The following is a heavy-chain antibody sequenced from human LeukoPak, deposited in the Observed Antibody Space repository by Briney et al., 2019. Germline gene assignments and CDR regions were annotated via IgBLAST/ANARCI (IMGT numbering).Heavy chain of an antibody. CDR3: ARATYDFWSGYYTDY. CDR1: GFTFSSYE. V-gene: IGHV3-48*03. Sequence: GGSLRLSCAASGFTFSSYEMNWVRQAPGKGLEWVSYISSSGSTIYYADSVKGRFTISKDSSKNTLDLQMNSLRAEDTAVYYCARATYDFWSGYYTDYWGQGTLVTVSS. CDR2: ISSSGSTI. J-gene: IGHJ4*02. D-gene: IGHD3-3*01.